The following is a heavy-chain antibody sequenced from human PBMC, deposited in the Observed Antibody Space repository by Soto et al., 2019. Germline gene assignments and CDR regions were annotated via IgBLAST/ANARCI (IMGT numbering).Heavy chain of an antibody. D-gene: IGHD7-27*01. CDR2: IYNNGRT. J-gene: IGHJ4*02. CDR1: GGSVSSPKYF. Sequence: QMQLQESGPGLVKPSETLSLACTVSGGSVSSPKYFWSWIRQPPGKGLEWVAYIYNNGRTNYNPSLKSRATVSVDAAKNRCSRKLTSVTGADSAVYFCARPVTPVGNLPAFDHWGQGVLVTVSS. V-gene: IGHV4-61*01. CDR3: ARPVTPVGNLPAFDH.